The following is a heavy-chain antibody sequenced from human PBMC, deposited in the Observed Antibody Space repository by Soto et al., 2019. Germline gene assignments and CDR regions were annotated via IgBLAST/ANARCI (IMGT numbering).Heavy chain of an antibody. CDR3: ALKGDGYRGFKY. V-gene: IGHV2-5*02. CDR2: IYWDDAK. CDR1: GFSLSTSGVG. J-gene: IGHJ4*02. Sequence: QITLKESGPTLVKPTQTLTLTCTLSGFSLSTSGVGVGWIRQPPGKALEWLALIYWDDAKRYSPFLKSRLTITKDTSKNQVVLTLTNMDPVDTATYYCALKGDGYRGFKYWGQGTLVTVSS. D-gene: IGHD5-12*01.